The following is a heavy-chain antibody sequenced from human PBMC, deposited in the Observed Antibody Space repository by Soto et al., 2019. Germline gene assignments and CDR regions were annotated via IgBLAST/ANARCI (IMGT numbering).Heavy chain of an antibody. D-gene: IGHD3-3*01. CDR1: GSTFSSDE. CDR2: ISDSGGSI. V-gene: IGHV3-23*01. J-gene: IGHJ4*02. CDR3: TKGHKLFGVVSHPFDC. Sequence: GGSLRLSCVVSGSTFSSDEMSWVRQAPGRGLEWVSGISDSGGSIGYADSVKGRFTISRDNAKNSLYLQMNSLRAEDTALYYCTKGHKLFGVVSHPFDCWGQGTLVTVSS.